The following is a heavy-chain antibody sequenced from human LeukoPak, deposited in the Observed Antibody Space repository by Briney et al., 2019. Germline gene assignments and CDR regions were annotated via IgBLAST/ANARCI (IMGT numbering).Heavy chain of an antibody. J-gene: IGHJ6*03. D-gene: IGHD6-19*01. V-gene: IGHV1-2*02. CDR1: GYTFSSYV. CDR3: AREGQWLVSHYYYYMDV. Sequence: ASVKVSCKASGYTFSSYVMNWVRQAPGQGLEWMGWINPNSGGTNYAQKFQGRVTMTRDTSISTAYMELSRLRSDDTAVYYCAREGQWLVSHYYYYMDVWGKGTTVTVSS. CDR2: INPNSGGT.